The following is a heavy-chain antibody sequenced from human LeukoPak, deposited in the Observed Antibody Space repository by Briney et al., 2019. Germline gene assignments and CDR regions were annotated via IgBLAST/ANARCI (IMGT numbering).Heavy chain of an antibody. CDR2: INAGNGNT. CDR1: GYTFSSYA. D-gene: IGHD6-19*01. CDR3: ARDRVFGSGLPAYYYGMDV. J-gene: IGHJ6*02. Sequence: GASVKVSCKASGYTFSSYAMHWVRQAPGQRLEWMGWINAGNGNTKFSQKFQGRVTITRDTSASTAYMELSSLRPEDTAVYYCARDRVFGSGLPAYYYGMDVWGQGTTVTVSS. V-gene: IGHV1-3*01.